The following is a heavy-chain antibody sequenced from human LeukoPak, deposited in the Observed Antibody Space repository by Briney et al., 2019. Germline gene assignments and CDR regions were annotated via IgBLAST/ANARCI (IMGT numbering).Heavy chain of an antibody. D-gene: IGHD2-21*02. V-gene: IGHV3-21*01. CDR2: ISSSSSYI. CDR3: ARRWAYCGGDCYSASAFDI. Sequence: GGSLRLSCAASGFTFSTYSLNWVRQAPGKGLEWVSSISSSSSYIYYADSVKGRFTISRDNAKNSLYLQMNSLRAEDTAVYYCARRWAYCGGDCYSASAFDIWGQGTMVTVSS. CDR1: GFTFSTYS. J-gene: IGHJ3*02.